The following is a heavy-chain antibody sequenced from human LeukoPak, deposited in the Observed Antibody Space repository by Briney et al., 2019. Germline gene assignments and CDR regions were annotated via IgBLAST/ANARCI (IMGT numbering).Heavy chain of an antibody. CDR2: IYSGGIT. Sequence: GGSLRLSCAASGFTVSSNYMSWVRQAPGKGLEWVSVIYSGGITYYADSVKGRFTISRDNSKNTLYLQMNSLRVEDTAVYYCARGMGGYGGYDYWGQGTLVTVSS. V-gene: IGHV3-53*01. D-gene: IGHD5-12*01. CDR3: ARGMGGYGGYDY. J-gene: IGHJ4*02. CDR1: GFTVSSNY.